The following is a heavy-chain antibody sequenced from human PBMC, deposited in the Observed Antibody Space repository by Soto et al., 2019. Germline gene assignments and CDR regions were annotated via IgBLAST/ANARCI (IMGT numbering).Heavy chain of an antibody. D-gene: IGHD3-9*01. J-gene: IGHJ4*02. CDR2: IIPIFGTA. Sequence: ASVKVSCKAPGVTFSSYAISWVQQAPGKGLEWMGGIIPIFGTANYAQKVQGRVTITADESTSTAYMELSSLRSEDKAVYYCASGAVGYFEQFDYWGQGTLVTVSS. V-gene: IGHV1-69*13. CDR3: ASGAVGYFEQFDY. CDR1: GVTFSSYA.